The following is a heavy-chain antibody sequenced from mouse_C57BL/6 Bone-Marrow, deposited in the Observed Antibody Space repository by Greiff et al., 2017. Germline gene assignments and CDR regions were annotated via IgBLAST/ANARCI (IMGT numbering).Heavy chain of an antibody. Sequence: QVQLQQSGAELAKPGASVKLSCKASGYTFTSYWMHWVKQRPGQGLEWIGYINPSSGDTKYNQKFKDKATLTADKSSSTAYMLLSSLTYEEYAVYYCARDYYGSSFWFAYWGQGTLVTVAA. CDR2: INPSSGDT. CDR3: ARDYYGSSFWFAY. J-gene: IGHJ3*01. V-gene: IGHV1-7*01. D-gene: IGHD1-1*01. CDR1: GYTFTSYW.